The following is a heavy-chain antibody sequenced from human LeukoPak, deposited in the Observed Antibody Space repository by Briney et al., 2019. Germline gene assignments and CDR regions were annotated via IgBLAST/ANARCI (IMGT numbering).Heavy chain of an antibody. J-gene: IGHJ4*02. Sequence: GGSLRLSCAASGFTFSNAWMTWVRQAPGKGLEWVGRIKSKTDGGTRDYAAPVKGRFTISGDDSKKTLYLQMNSLKTEDTAVYYCSTSSRPILMTDYWGQGILVTVSS. CDR3: STSSRPILMTDY. V-gene: IGHV3-15*01. CDR2: IKSKTDGGTR. CDR1: GFTFSNAW. D-gene: IGHD2-21*01.